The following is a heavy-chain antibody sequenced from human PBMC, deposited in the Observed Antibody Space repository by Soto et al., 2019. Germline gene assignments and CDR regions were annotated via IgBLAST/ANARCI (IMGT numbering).Heavy chain of an antibody. CDR2: ISWNGGSI. Sequence: EVQLVESGGGLVQPGRSLRLSCAASGFTFDDYAMHWVRRAPGKGLEWVSGISWNGGSIGCADSVKGRFTISRDNAKSSLYLQMNSLRAEDTALYYCAKDRRVGYSSGTSVDYWGQGTQVTVSS. CDR1: GFTFDDYA. CDR3: AKDRRVGYSSGTSVDY. J-gene: IGHJ4*02. D-gene: IGHD6-19*01. V-gene: IGHV3-9*01.